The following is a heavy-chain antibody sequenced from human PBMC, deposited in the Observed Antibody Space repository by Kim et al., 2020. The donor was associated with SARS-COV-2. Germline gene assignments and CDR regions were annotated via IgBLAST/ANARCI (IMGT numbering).Heavy chain of an antibody. CDR2: IYYSGST. V-gene: IGHV4-39*01. CDR3: ASALNPFDY. J-gene: IGHJ4*02. Sequence: SETLSLTCTVSGVSITTSTYYWGWVRQPPGKRLEWIGNIYYSGSTYYNPSLKSRVTISIDTSKNQFSLKLSSVTAADTAVYYCASALNPFDYWGQGTLVT. CDR1: GVSITTSTYY.